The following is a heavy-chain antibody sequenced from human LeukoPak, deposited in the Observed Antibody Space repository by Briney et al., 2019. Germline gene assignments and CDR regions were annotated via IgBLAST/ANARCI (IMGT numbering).Heavy chain of an antibody. D-gene: IGHD2-15*01. J-gene: IGHJ6*02. CDR2: ISSSGSSI. CDR1: GFTFSSYE. Sequence: PGGSLRLSCAASGFTFSSYEMNWVRQAPGKGLEWVSYISSSGSSIYYADSVKGRFTISRDNAKNSLYLQMNSLRAEDTAVYYRARDRIYYGMDVWGQGTTVTVSS. V-gene: IGHV3-48*03. CDR3: ARDRIYYGMDV.